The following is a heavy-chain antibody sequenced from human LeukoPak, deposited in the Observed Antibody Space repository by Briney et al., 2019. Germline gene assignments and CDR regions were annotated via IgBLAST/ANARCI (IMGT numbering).Heavy chain of an antibody. J-gene: IGHJ5*02. CDR1: GFTLSGYN. CDR3: AAAPQLPGWFDP. V-gene: IGHV3-21*01. D-gene: IGHD6-6*01. Sequence: GGSLRLFCASGFTLSGYNMNLVRQAPGKGLEWVASISANSSFIYYSDSVRGRFTISRDNPKKSLYLQMNNLRVEDTAVYFCAAAPQLPGWFDPSGQGTLVTVSS. CDR2: ISANSSFI.